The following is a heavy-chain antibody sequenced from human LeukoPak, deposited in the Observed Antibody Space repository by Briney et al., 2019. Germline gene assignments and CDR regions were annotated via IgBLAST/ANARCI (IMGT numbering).Heavy chain of an antibody. CDR2: IYPRDSDT. CDR3: ARDFTGYSGSYYYYFDY. J-gene: IGHJ4*02. Sequence: GESLKISCKGSGYSFTSYWIGWVRQMPGKGLEWMGIIYPRDSDTRYSPSFQGQVTISVDKSISTAYLQWSSLKASDTAMYYCARDFTGYSGSYYYYFDYWGQGTLVTVSS. CDR1: GYSFTSYW. V-gene: IGHV5-51*01. D-gene: IGHD1-26*01.